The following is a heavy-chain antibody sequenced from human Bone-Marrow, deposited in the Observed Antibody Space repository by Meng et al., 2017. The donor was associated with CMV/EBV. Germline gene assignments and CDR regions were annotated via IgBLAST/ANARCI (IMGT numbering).Heavy chain of an antibody. CDR3: ANRLY. CDR2: ISYDGSNK. CDR1: GFTFSSYA. J-gene: IGHJ4*02. Sequence: GESLKISYAASGFTFSSYAMHWVRQAPGKGLEWVAVISYDGSNKYYADSVKGRFTISRDNSKNTLYLQMNSLRAEDTAVYYCANRLYWGQGTLVTVS. D-gene: IGHD6-19*01. V-gene: IGHV3-30-3*01.